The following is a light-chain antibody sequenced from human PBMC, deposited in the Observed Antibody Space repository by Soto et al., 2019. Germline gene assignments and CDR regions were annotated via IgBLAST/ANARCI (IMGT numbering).Light chain of an antibody. CDR2: GAS. J-gene: IGKJ1*01. CDR3: QQYGNSPQT. Sequence: EIVMTQSPATLSVSPGERATLSCRASQSVSSSYLAWYQQKPGQAPRLLIYGASSRATGIPDRFSGSGSGTEFTLTISSLQSEDFAVYYCQQYGNSPQTFGQGTKVDIK. CDR1: QSVSSSY. V-gene: IGKV3-20*01.